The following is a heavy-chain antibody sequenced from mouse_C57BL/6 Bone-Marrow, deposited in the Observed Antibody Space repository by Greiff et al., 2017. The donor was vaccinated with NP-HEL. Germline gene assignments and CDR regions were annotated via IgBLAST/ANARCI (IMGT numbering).Heavy chain of an antibody. CDR1: GFTFSSYG. V-gene: IGHV5-6*01. CDR2: ISSGGSYT. CDR3: ARLRFITTVVGDY. D-gene: IGHD1-1*01. J-gene: IGHJ2*01. Sequence: EVQVVESGGDLVKPGGSLKLSCAASGFTFSSYGMSWVRQTPDKRLEWVATISSGGSYTYYPDSVKGRFTISRDNAKNTLYLQMSSLKSEDTAMYYCARLRFITTVVGDYWGQGTTLTVSS.